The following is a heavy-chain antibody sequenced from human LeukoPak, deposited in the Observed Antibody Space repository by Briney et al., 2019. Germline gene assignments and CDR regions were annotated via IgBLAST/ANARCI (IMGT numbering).Heavy chain of an antibody. D-gene: IGHD3-10*01. Sequence: GGSLRLSCAASGFTFSSYGMHWVRQAPGKGLEWVAVISYDGSNKYYADSVKGRFTISRDNSKNTLYLQMNSLRAEDTAVYYCAKNPYYGSGSTPFGVDYWGQGTLVTVSS. V-gene: IGHV3-30*18. CDR1: GFTFSSYG. J-gene: IGHJ4*02. CDR3: AKNPYYGSGSTPFGVDY. CDR2: ISYDGSNK.